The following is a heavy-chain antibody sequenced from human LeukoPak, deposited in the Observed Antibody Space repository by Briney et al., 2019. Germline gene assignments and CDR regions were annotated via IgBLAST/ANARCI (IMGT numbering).Heavy chain of an antibody. J-gene: IGHJ1*01. CDR2: IVVGSGNT. V-gene: IGHV1-58*02. CDR1: GFTFTSSA. Sequence: GASVKVSCKASGFTFTSSAMQLVRQARGQRLEWIGWIVVGSGNTNYAQKFQGRVTITTDESTSTAYMELSSLRSEDTAVYYCARASLYCSGGSCYHIAEYFQHWGQGTLVTVSS. CDR3: ARASLYCSGGSCYHIAEYFQH. D-gene: IGHD2-15*01.